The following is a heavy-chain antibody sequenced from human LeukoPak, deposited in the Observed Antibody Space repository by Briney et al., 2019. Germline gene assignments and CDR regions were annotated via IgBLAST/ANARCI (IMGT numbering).Heavy chain of an antibody. J-gene: IGHJ4*02. CDR1: GYTFTSYG. CDR3: ARDRVTYDYVWGSYRFGYFDY. V-gene: IGHV1-18*01. CDR2: ISAYNGNT. Sequence: ASVKLSCKASGYTFTSYGISWVRQAPGQGLEWMGWISAYNGNTNYAQTLQGRVTMTTDTSTSTAYMELSSLRSDDTAVYYCARDRVTYDYVWGSYRFGYFDYWGQGTLVTVSS. D-gene: IGHD3-16*02.